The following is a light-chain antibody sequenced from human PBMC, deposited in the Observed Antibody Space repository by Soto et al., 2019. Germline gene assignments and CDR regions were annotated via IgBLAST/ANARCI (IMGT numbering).Light chain of an antibody. V-gene: IGLV2-14*01. CDR1: NNDVGAYTY. Sequence: QSALTQPASVSGSPGQSITISCTGTNNDVGAYTYVSWYQQHPGKAPRLIIYEVSARPSGVSNRFSGSKSGNTASLVISGLQAEDEADYYCSSYRTGSRVFGGGTQLTVL. J-gene: IGLJ2*01. CDR3: SSYRTGSRV. CDR2: EVS.